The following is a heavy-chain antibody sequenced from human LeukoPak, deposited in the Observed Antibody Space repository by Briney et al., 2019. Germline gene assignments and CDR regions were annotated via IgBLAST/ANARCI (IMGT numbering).Heavy chain of an antibody. V-gene: IGHV4-34*01. CDR3: ARSKIAVAAPFDY. D-gene: IGHD6-19*01. CDR1: GGSFSGYY. Sequence: SETLSLTCAVYGGSFSGYYWSWIRQPPGKGLEWIGSIYHSGSTYYNPSLKSRVTISVDTSKNQFSLKLSSVTAADTAVYYCARSKIAVAAPFDYWGQGTLVTVSS. CDR2: IYHSGST. J-gene: IGHJ4*02.